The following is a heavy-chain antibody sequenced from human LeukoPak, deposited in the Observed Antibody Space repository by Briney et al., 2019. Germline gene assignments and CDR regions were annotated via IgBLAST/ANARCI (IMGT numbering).Heavy chain of an antibody. CDR3: ARVSSSGWEEVDY. CDR2: IYSGGST. J-gene: IGHJ4*02. V-gene: IGHV3-53*01. CDR1: GFTVSSNY. D-gene: IGHD6-19*01. Sequence: PGGSLRLSCAASGFTVSSNYMSWVRQAPGKGLEWVSVIYSGGSTYYADSVKGRFTISRDNSKNTLYLQMNSLRAEDTAVYYCARVSSSGWEEVDYWGQGTLVTVSS.